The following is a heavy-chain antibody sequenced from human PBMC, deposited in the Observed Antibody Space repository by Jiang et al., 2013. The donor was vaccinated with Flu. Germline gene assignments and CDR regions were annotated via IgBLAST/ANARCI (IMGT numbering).Heavy chain of an antibody. J-gene: IGHJ4*02. CDR3: ARGGRRDGYNYVY. V-gene: IGHV4-59*01. CDR2: IYYTGST. CDR1: GGSISGFY. Sequence: GSGLVKPSETLSLTCTVSGGSISGFYWTWIRQPPGKGLEWIGYIYYTGSTNYNPSLKSRVTMSVATSKNQFSLKLSSVTAADTAVYYCARGGRRDGYNYVYWGQGTLVTVSS. D-gene: IGHD5-24*01.